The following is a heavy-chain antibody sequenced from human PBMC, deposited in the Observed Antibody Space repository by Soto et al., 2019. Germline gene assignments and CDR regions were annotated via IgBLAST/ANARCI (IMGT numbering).Heavy chain of an antibody. CDR1: GFTFSSYG. D-gene: IGHD4-4*01. CDR2: IWYDGSNK. V-gene: IGHV3-33*01. CDR3: AREDYSSFDY. J-gene: IGHJ4*02. Sequence: GESLKISCAASGFTFSSYGMHWVRQAPGKGLEWVAVIWYDGSNKYYADSVKGRFTISRDNSKNTLYLQMNSLRAEDTAVYYCAREDYSSFDYWGQGTLVTVSS.